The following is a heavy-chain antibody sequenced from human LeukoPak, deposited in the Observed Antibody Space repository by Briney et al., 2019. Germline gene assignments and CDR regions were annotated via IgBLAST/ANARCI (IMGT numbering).Heavy chain of an antibody. J-gene: IGHJ4*02. V-gene: IGHV1-2*02. CDR1: GYTFTAYY. D-gene: IGHD3-16*01. Sequence: ASVKVSCKASGYTFTAYYMLWVRQAPGQGLEWMGWVNPNSGGTKYAQKFQGRVNMTRDTSTAKGFMELTGLKSDDTAVYFCAKFFGEETTFDSGGQGTWSPSPQ. CDR3: AKFFGEETTFDS. CDR2: VNPNSGGT.